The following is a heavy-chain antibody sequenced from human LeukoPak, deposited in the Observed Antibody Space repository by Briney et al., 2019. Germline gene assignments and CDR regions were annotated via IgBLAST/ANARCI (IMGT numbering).Heavy chain of an antibody. V-gene: IGHV3-74*01. Sequence: PGGSLRLSCAASGLTFSSYWMHWVRQAPGKGLVWVSRINSDGSSTSYADSAKGRFTISRDNAKNTLHLQMNSLRAEDTAVYYCARDAFGVDKSPLWGQGTLVTVSS. CDR3: ARDAFGVDKSPL. CDR1: GLTFSSYW. J-gene: IGHJ4*02. D-gene: IGHD3-3*01. CDR2: INSDGSST.